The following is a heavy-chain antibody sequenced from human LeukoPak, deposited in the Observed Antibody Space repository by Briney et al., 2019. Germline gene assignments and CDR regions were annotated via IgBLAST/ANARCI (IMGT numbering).Heavy chain of an antibody. Sequence: GGSLRLSCAASGFTFYDYAMHWVRQAPGKGLEWVSGISWNSGSIGYADSVKGRFTISRDNAKNSLYLQMNSLRAEDTALYYCAKDASGIAVAGPSYYYYYYGMDVWGQGTTVTVSS. J-gene: IGHJ6*02. CDR2: ISWNSGSI. CDR1: GFTFYDYA. D-gene: IGHD6-19*01. V-gene: IGHV3-9*01. CDR3: AKDASGIAVAGPSYYYYYYGMDV.